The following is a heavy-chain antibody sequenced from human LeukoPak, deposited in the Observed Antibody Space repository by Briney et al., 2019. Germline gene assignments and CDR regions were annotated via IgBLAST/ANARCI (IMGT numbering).Heavy chain of an antibody. J-gene: IGHJ3*02. Sequence: SETLSLTCTVSGGSISSYYWSWIRQPPGKGLEWIGYIYYSGSTNYNPSLKSRVTISVDTSKNQFSPKLSSVTAADTAVYYCARGYYYDSSGYYYAQGSADAFDIWGQGTMVTVSS. D-gene: IGHD3-22*01. CDR3: ARGYYYDSSGYYYAQGSADAFDI. CDR1: GGSISSYY. CDR2: IYYSGST. V-gene: IGHV4-59*12.